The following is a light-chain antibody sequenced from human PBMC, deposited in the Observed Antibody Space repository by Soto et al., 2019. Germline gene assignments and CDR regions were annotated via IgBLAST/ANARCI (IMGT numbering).Light chain of an antibody. CDR1: QSLVYSDGNTY. CDR3: MRGALWPTT. CDR2: KVS. Sequence: DVVMSQSPLSLPVTLGQPASISCRSSQSLVYSDGNTYLNWFQQRPVQSPRRLIYKVSNGDSGDPVRFSGNGSGTDCTQKLSRLGAEDVGVYYCMRGALWPTTFGQGTKREVK. J-gene: IGKJ2*01. V-gene: IGKV2-30*01.